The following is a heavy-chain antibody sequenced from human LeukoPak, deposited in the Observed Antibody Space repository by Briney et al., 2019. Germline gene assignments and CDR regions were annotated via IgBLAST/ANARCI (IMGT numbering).Heavy chain of an antibody. CDR2: IYTSGST. CDR1: GGSISSGSYY. J-gene: IGHJ5*02. D-gene: IGHD6-13*01. Sequence: TSQTLSLTCTVSGGSISSGSYYWRWIRQPAGKGLEWIGRIYTSGSTNYNPSLKSRVTISVDTSKNQFSLKLSSVTAADTAVYYCAREQLVHWFDPWGQGTLVTVSS. V-gene: IGHV4-61*02. CDR3: AREQLVHWFDP.